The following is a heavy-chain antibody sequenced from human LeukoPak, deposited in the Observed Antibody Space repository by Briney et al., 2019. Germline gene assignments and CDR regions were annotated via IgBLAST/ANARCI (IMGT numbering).Heavy chain of an antibody. CDR1: GGSISSYY. Sequence: SETLSLTCTVSGGSISSYYWSWIRQPPGKGLEWIGYIYYSGSTNYNPSLKSRVTISVDTSKNQFSLKLSSVTAADTAVYYCARDPEMYSSGWYDGYFDYWGQGTLVTVSS. J-gene: IGHJ4*02. CDR3: ARDPEMYSSGWYDGYFDY. CDR2: IYYSGST. V-gene: IGHV4-59*12. D-gene: IGHD6-19*01.